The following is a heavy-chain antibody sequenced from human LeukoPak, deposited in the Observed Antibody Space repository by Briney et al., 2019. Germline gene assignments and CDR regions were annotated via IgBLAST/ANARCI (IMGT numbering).Heavy chain of an antibody. CDR2: ISAYNGNT. J-gene: IGHJ4*02. CDR1: GYTFTSYG. CDR3: ARGILWELPYYFDY. Sequence: ASVTVSCKASGYTFTSYGISWVRQAPGQGLEWMGWISAYNGNTNYAQKLQGRVTMTTDTSTSTAYMELRSLRSDDTAVYYCARGILWELPYYFDYWGQGTLVTVSS. V-gene: IGHV1-18*01. D-gene: IGHD1-26*01.